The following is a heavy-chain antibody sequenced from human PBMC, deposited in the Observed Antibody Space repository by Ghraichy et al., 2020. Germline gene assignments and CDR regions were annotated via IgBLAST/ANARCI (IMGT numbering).Heavy chain of an antibody. D-gene: IGHD5-12*01. CDR2: ISGSSNTI. J-gene: IGHJ4*02. V-gene: IGHV3-48*02. CDR3: ARDGRGYSGFDPDY. CDR1: GFTFSSYS. Sequence: ETLSLTCAASGFTFSSYSMNWVRQTPGKGLEWLSYISGSSNTIYYADSVKGRFTISRDNAKNSLYLQMNSLRDEDTALYYCARDGRGYSGFDPDYWGQGTLVTVSS.